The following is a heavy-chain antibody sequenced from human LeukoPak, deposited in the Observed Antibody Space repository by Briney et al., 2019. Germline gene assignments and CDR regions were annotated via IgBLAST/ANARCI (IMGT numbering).Heavy chain of an antibody. J-gene: IGHJ1*01. V-gene: IGHV4-61*09. CDR2: IHISGNT. CDR1: GGSISSGSYC. D-gene: IGHD3-22*01. CDR3: AREKRRAYYYDSSGYEPTPH. Sequence: SQTLSLTCNVSGGSISSGSYCWSWIRQPAGKGLEWIGHIHISGNTNYNPSLKSRVTISVDTSKNQFSLKLSSVTAADTAVYYCAREKRRAYYYDSSGYEPTPHWGQGTLVTVSS.